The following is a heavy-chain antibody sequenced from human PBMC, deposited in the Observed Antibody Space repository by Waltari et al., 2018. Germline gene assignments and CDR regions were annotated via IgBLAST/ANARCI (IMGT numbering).Heavy chain of an antibody. Sequence: QVQLVQSGAEVKKPGASVKVSCKASGYTFTGHYMHWVRQAPGQGLEWMGWINPNSGGTNDAQKVQGRVTMTRDTSISTAYMELSRLGSDDTAVYYCARGGGASEDAFDIWGQGTMVTVSS. CDR3: ARGGGASEDAFDI. J-gene: IGHJ3*02. V-gene: IGHV1-2*02. D-gene: IGHD3-16*01. CDR2: INPNSGGT. CDR1: GYTFTGHY.